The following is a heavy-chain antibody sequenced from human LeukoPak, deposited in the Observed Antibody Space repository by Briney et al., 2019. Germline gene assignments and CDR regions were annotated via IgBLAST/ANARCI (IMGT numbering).Heavy chain of an antibody. V-gene: IGHV3-73*01. CDR1: GFTFSGSA. CDR2: IRSTANGYAT. Sequence: GGSLRLSCAASGFTFSGSALHWVRQASGEGLEWVGRIRSTANGYATAYAASVKGRFTISRDDSKNTAYLQMDSLKTEDTAVYYCTGNYYGSGSYADFDYWGQGTLVTVSS. J-gene: IGHJ4*02. D-gene: IGHD3-10*01. CDR3: TGNYYGSGSYADFDY.